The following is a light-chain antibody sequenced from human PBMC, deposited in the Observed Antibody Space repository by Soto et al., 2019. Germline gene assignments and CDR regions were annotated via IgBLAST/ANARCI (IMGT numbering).Light chain of an antibody. CDR2: KAS. V-gene: IGKV1-5*03. J-gene: IGKJ2*01. CDR1: QSISSW. CDR3: QQYNSYPYT. Sequence: DIQMTQSPSTLSASVGDRVTITCRASQSISSWLAWYQQKPGKAPKLLIFKASTLESGVPSRFSGSGSGTEFTLTISSLQPDDFAAYYCQQYNSYPYTFGQGTKLEIK.